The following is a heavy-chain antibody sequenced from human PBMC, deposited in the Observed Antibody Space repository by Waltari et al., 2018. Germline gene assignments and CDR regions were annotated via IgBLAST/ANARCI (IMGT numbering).Heavy chain of an antibody. CDR1: GFSLSGSQMC. CDR2: IDWDDDK. D-gene: IGHD3-22*01. CDR3: VRENRVTMIRGSMDV. V-gene: IGHV2-70*15. Sequence: QVTLRESGPVLVRPTQTLTLTCTFSGFSLSGSQMCVSWIRQPPGKALEWPARIDWDDDKYYSPSLQTRLTISKDTSKTLVVLTMTDMGLVDTATYYCVRENRVTMIRGSMDVWGQGAMVTVSS. J-gene: IGHJ6*02.